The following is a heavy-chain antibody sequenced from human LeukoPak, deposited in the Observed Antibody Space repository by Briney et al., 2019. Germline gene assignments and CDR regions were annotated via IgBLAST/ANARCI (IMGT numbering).Heavy chain of an antibody. D-gene: IGHD3-16*02. J-gene: IGHJ4*02. CDR2: INHSGST. CDR1: GGSFSGYY. V-gene: IGHV4-34*01. Sequence: KPSETLSLTCAVYGGSFSGYYWSWIRQPPGKGLEWIGEINHSGSTNYNPSLKSRVTISVDTSKNQFSLKLSSVTAADTAVYYCARGVVRDDYVWGSYRRRGYFDYWGQGTLVTVSS. CDR3: ARGVVRDDYVWGSYRRRGYFDY.